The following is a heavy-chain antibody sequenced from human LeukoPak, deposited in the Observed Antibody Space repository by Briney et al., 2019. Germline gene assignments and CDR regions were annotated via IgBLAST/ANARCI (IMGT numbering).Heavy chain of an antibody. J-gene: IGHJ3*02. Sequence: GGSLRLSCAASGFTFSTYWMHWVRQAPGKGLVWVSRINSDGSGTSDADFVKGRFTISRDNSKNTLYLQMNSLRAEDTAMYYCARDRLTNDAFDIWGQGTMVTVSS. CDR2: INSDGSGT. D-gene: IGHD2-8*01. CDR1: GFTFSTYW. CDR3: ARDRLTNDAFDI. V-gene: IGHV3-74*01.